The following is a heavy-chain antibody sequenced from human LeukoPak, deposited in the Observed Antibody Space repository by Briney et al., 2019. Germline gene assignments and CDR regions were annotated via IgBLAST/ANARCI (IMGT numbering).Heavy chain of an antibody. V-gene: IGHV3-20*04. D-gene: IGHD3-16*01. J-gene: IGHJ5*02. CDR3: ARDHLITPGLDP. CDR1: GFTFHDYD. Sequence: GGSLRLSCAASGFTFHDYDMSWVRQSPGKGLEWVTGINWNGDRTGYADSVKGRFTISRDNAKKSLYLQMNSLRAEDTAVYYCARDHLITPGLDPWGQGTLVTVSS. CDR2: INWNGDRT.